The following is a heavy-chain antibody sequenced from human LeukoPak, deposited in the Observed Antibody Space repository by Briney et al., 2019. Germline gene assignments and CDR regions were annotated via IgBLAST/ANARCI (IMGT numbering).Heavy chain of an antibody. V-gene: IGHV1-2*02. CDR3: ARDTAEGATQFDY. CDR1: GYTFTGYY. Sequence: ASVKASCKASGYTFTGYYMHGVRQAPGQGLEGMGWINPNSGGTNYAQKLEGRVTMTRDTTISTAYMDLSSVRSEDTAVYYCARDTAEGATQFDYWGQGTLVTVSS. D-gene: IGHD1-26*01. CDR2: INPNSGGT. J-gene: IGHJ4*02.